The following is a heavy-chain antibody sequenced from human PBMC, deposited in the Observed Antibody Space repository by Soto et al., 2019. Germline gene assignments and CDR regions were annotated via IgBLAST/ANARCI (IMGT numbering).Heavy chain of an antibody. Sequence: EVQLVESGGGLVQPGRSLRLSCAGSEFTFDDYALHWVRQAPGKGLEWVSGISWNSGSIGYADSVKGRFTISRDNAKNSLYLQMNSLRAEDTALYYCAKDREEHHLEYWYFDLWGRGTLVTVSS. CDR1: EFTFDDYA. V-gene: IGHV3-9*01. CDR3: AKDREEHHLEYWYFDL. CDR2: ISWNSGSI. D-gene: IGHD1-1*01. J-gene: IGHJ2*01.